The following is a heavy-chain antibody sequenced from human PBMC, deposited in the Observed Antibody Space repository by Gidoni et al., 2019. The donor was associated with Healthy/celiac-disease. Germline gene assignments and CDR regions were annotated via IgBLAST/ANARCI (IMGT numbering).Heavy chain of an antibody. V-gene: IGHV4-4*02. CDR2: IYHSGST. D-gene: IGHD6-19*01. CDR1: GGPISSSNW. Sequence: QVQLQESGPGLVKPSGTLSLTCAVSGGPISSSNWWSWVRQPPGKGLEWIGDIYHSGSTNYNPSLKSRVTISVDKSKNQFSLKLSSVTAADTAVYYCARKPRPTQWLVRGYFDYWGQGTLVTVSS. J-gene: IGHJ4*02. CDR3: ARKPRPTQWLVRGYFDY.